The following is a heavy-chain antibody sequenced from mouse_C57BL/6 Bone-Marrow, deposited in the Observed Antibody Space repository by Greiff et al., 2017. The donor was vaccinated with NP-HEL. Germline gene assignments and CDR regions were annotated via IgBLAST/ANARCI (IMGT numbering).Heavy chain of an antibody. CDR2: ISYSGST. D-gene: IGHD1-1*01. CDR3: ARRDYYGSSLNWYFDV. V-gene: IGHV3-8*01. CDR1: GYSITSDY. Sequence: EVMLVESGPGLAKPSQTLSLTCSVTGYSITSDYWNWIRKFPGNKLEYMGYISYSGSTYYNPSLKSRISITRDTSKNQYYLQLNSVTTEDTATYYCARRDYYGSSLNWYFDVWGTGTTVTVSS. J-gene: IGHJ1*03.